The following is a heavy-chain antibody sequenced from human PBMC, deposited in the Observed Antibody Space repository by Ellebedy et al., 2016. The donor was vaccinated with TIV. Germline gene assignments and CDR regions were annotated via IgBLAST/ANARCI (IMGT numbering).Heavy chain of an antibody. Sequence: AALVKVSCKASGYTFTGYYIHWARQAPGQGLEWMGWINPKNGGTNYAQKFQGRVTMTRDTSISPAYMELSWLRSDDTAVYYCARDGACGGDCYGDNYWGQGSLVTVSS. D-gene: IGHD2-21*02. V-gene: IGHV1-2*02. CDR2: INPKNGGT. CDR3: ARDGACGGDCYGDNY. J-gene: IGHJ4*02. CDR1: GYTFTGYY.